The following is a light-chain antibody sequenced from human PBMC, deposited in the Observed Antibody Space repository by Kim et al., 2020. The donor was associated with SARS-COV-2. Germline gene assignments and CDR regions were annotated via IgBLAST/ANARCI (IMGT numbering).Light chain of an antibody. J-gene: IGLJ3*02. CDR3: SAWDSSLSAWV. Sequence: RQTATLTCTGTSNNVVNQGAAWLQQHQGHPPKLLSYRNNNRPSGISERLSASRSGNTASLTITGLRPEDEADYYCSAWDSSLSAWVFGGGTQLTVL. V-gene: IGLV10-54*01. CDR1: SNNVVNQG. CDR2: RNN.